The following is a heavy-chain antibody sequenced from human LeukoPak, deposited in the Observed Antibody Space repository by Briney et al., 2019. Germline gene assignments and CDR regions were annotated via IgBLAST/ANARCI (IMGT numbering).Heavy chain of an antibody. V-gene: IGHV1-18*01. CDR1: GYTFTSYG. J-gene: IGHJ4*02. Sequence: ASVKVSCKASGYTFTSYGISWVRQAPGQGLEWMGWISAYNGNTNYAQKLQGRVTMTTDTSTSTAYMELRSLRSDDTAVYYCAREISGWGWAVAGPGYYFDYWGQGTLVTVSS. CDR2: ISAYNGNT. CDR3: AREISGWGWAVAGPGYYFDY. D-gene: IGHD6-19*01.